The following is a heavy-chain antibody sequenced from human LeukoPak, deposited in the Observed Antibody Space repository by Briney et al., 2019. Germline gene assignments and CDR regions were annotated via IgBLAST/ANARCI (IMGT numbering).Heavy chain of an antibody. CDR1: GYSFTSFW. CDR2: IAPSDSDT. CDR3: ARQTAMGRSGDY. V-gene: IGHV5-51*01. J-gene: IGHJ4*02. D-gene: IGHD5-18*01. Sequence: KDGESLKISCKASGYSFTSFWIGWVRQMPGKGLEWMGIIAPSDSDTRYTPSFQGQVTISTDKSLSTAYLQWDSLKASDAAMYYCARQTAMGRSGDYWGQGTLVTVSS.